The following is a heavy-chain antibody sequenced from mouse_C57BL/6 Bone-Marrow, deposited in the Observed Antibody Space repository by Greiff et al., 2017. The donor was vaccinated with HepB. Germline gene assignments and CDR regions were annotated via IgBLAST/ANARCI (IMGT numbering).Heavy chain of an antibody. CDR3: ARDRAFITTVVATPFAY. CDR1: GFTFSSYA. J-gene: IGHJ3*01. CDR2: ISDGGSYT. V-gene: IGHV5-4*01. Sequence: EVKLMESGGGLVKPGGSLKLSCAASGFTFSSYAMSWVRQTPEKRLEWVATISDGGSYTYYPDNVKGRFTISRDNAKNNLYLQMSHLKSEDTAMYDCARDRAFITTVVATPFAYWGQGTLVTVSA. D-gene: IGHD1-1*01.